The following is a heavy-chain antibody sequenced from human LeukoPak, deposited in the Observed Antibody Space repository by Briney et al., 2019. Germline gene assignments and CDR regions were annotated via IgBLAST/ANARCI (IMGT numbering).Heavy chain of an antibody. CDR3: ATDPGTYSSGWYYFDY. Sequence: ASVKVSCKASGYTFTGYYIHWVRQAPGKGLEWMGGFDPEDGETIYAQKFQGRVTMTEDTSTDTAYMELSSLRSEDTAVYYCATDPGTYSSGWYYFDYWGQGTLVTVSS. D-gene: IGHD6-19*01. J-gene: IGHJ4*02. CDR1: GYTFTGYY. CDR2: FDPEDGET. V-gene: IGHV1-24*01.